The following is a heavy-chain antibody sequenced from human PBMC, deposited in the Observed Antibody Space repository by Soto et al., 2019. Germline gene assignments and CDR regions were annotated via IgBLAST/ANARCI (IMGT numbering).Heavy chain of an antibody. D-gene: IGHD2-21*01. V-gene: IGHV4-31*03. Sequence: SETLSLTCTVSDGSISGGAYYWYWILQHPGKGLECIGYISSSGTTYYNPSLKSRVTISVDTSQNQFSLKLSSVTAADTAVYYCAASCVACGGFNYYGMDVWGQGTTVTVSS. CDR2: ISSSGTT. CDR3: AASCVACGGFNYYGMDV. CDR1: DGSISGGAYY. J-gene: IGHJ6*02.